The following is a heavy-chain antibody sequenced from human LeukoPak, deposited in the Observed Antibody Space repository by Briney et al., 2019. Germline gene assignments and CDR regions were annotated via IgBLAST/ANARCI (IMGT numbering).Heavy chain of an antibody. J-gene: IGHJ4*02. CDR2: IIPIFGTA. CDR3: AMEGEGIAAAGLFDY. CDR1: GGTFSSYA. D-gene: IGHD6-13*01. Sequence: GSSVKVSCKASGGTFSSYAISWVRQAPGQGLEWMGGIIPIFGTANYAQKFQGRVTITADESTSTAYMELSSLRSEDTAVYYCAMEGEGIAAAGLFDYWGQGTLVTVSS. V-gene: IGHV1-69*01.